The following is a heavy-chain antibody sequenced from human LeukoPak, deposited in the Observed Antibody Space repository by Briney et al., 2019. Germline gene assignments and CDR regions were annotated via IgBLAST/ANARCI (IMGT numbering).Heavy chain of an antibody. V-gene: IGHV4-34*01. D-gene: IGHD6-13*01. CDR1: GGSFSGYY. Sequence: SETLSLTCAVYGGSFSGYYWSWIRQPPGKGLEWLGEINHSGSTNYNPSLKSRVTISVDTSKNQFSLKLSSVTAADTAVYYCARASSIAAAGDSAFDIWGQGTMVTVSS. CDR2: INHSGST. CDR3: ARASSIAAAGDSAFDI. J-gene: IGHJ3*02.